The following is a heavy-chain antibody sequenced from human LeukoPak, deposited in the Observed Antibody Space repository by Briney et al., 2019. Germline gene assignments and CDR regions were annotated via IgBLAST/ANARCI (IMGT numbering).Heavy chain of an antibody. CDR2: ISHDGSSK. CDR1: GFTFSRSG. V-gene: IGHV3-30*18. D-gene: IGHD6-13*01. CDR3: AKDRSSTWSIDY. J-gene: IGHJ4*02. Sequence: GRSLRLSCVASGFTFSRSGMHWVRQAPGKGLEWVAVISHDGSSKHCADSVKGRFTISRDNSKNTLYLQMNSLRTEDTVVYYCAKDRSSTWSIDYWGQGTLVTVSS.